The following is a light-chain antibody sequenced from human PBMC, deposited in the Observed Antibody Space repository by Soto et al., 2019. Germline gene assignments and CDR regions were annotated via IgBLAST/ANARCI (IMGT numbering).Light chain of an antibody. Sequence: EIVLTQSAATLALFPGETDTLXCRASQSISNYLAWYQHTNGEAPRRLIFDASNRATGITARFSGSGYGKDFTITISGLEPEDFAIYECQKRGNWPHFGQGTRLEIK. V-gene: IGKV3-11*01. CDR2: DAS. CDR1: QSISNY. CDR3: QKRGNWPH. J-gene: IGKJ5*01.